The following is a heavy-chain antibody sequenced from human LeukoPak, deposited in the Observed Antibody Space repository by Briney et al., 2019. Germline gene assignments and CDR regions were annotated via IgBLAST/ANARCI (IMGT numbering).Heavy chain of an antibody. J-gene: IGHJ4*02. Sequence: GGSLRLSCAASGLTLSSYSMTWVRQAPSEGLEWVSALSSGGSVYYADSVKGRFTISRDVSKSTLYLQMNSLRAEDTAIYYCARLTANHFDYWGQGTLVTVSS. D-gene: IGHD2-21*02. CDR3: ARLTANHFDY. V-gene: IGHV3-23*01. CDR2: LSSGGSV. CDR1: GLTLSSYS.